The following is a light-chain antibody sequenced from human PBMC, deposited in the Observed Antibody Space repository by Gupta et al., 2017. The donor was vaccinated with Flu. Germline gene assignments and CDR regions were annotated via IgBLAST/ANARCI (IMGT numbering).Light chain of an antibody. CDR2: AES. Sequence: IQMTQSPSSLSASVGDRVTITCRASKSIRSYLNWYQQKQGKDPKPLIYAESSLQSGVPSRFSGSGVGKDFTLTISSLQHEDFATYYCQQSDSNPHKTFGQGTKVEIK. J-gene: IGKJ1*01. CDR3: QQSDSNPHKT. V-gene: IGKV1-39*01. CDR1: KSIRSY.